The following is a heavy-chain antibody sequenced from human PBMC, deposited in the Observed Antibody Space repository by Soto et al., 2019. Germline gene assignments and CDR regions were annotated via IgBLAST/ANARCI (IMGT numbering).Heavy chain of an antibody. CDR2: IYYSGST. Sequence: PSETLSLTCTVSGGSISSYYWSWIRQPPGKGLEWIGYIYYSGSTNYNPSLKSRVTVSVDTSKNQFSLKLSSVTAADTAVYYCASMEYSGSYDFDYWGQGTLVTVSS. J-gene: IGHJ4*02. CDR3: ASMEYSGSYDFDY. CDR1: GGSISSYY. V-gene: IGHV4-59*01. D-gene: IGHD1-26*01.